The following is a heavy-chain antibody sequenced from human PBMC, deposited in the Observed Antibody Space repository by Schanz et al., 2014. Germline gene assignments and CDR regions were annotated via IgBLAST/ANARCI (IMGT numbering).Heavy chain of an antibody. CDR1: GFTFGDYA. CDR3: ARGLIAAAGGAFDY. Sequence: EVELVESGGGLVQPGGSLRLSCAASGFTFGDYAMTWVRQAPGKGLEWVSAINTGVNTYYADSVRGRFTMSRDNSKNTLYLQMNSQRAGDAAVYYCARGLIAAAGGAFDYWGQGALVAVSA. V-gene: IGHV3-23*04. CDR2: INTGVNT. J-gene: IGHJ4*02. D-gene: IGHD6-13*01.